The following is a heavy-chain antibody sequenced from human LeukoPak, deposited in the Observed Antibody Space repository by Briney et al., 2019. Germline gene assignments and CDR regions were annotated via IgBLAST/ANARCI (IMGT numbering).Heavy chain of an antibody. CDR2: VYTSGST. D-gene: IGHD2-15*01. CDR1: GGSVSDFF. Sequence: SETLSLTCTVSGGSVSDFFCSWIRQPPGKGLEWIGYVYTSGSTNYNPSLRRRVTISVDTSKNQFSLKLTSVTAADTAVYYCARRRTGSNPFDSWGQGTLVTVSS. V-gene: IGHV4-4*09. J-gene: IGHJ4*02. CDR3: ARRRTGSNPFDS.